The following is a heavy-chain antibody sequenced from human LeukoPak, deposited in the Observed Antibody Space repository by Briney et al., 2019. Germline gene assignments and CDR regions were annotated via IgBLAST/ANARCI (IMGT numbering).Heavy chain of an antibody. CDR2: IHNGGSS. CDR3: ARVIDVAAAGYFDS. D-gene: IGHD6-13*01. J-gene: IGHJ4*02. V-gene: IGHV4-39*07. CDR1: GGSISNNNYY. Sequence: SETLSLTCTVSGGSISNNNYYWGWIRQPPGRGLEWIVSIHNGGSSYFNPSLKSRVTISVDTSKNQFSLKLSSVTAADTALYYCARVIDVAAAGYFDSWGQGTQVTVSS.